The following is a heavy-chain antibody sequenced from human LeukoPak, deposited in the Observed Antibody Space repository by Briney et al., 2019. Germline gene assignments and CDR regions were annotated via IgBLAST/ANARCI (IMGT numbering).Heavy chain of an antibody. CDR2: IKQDGSEK. V-gene: IGHV3-7*01. CDR3: ARGYGDSWRYYYGMDV. Sequence: GGSLRLSCAASGFTFSSYWMSWVRQAPGKGLEWVANIKQDGSEKYYVDSVKGRFTISRDNAKNSLYLQMNSLRAGDTAVYYCARGYGDSWRYYYGMDVWGQGTTVTVSS. D-gene: IGHD4-17*01. J-gene: IGHJ6*02. CDR1: GFTFSSYW.